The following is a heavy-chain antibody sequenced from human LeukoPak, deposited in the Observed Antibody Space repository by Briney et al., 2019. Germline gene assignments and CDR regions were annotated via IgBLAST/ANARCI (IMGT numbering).Heavy chain of an antibody. CDR1: GFTFGDYA. V-gene: IGHV3-49*04. CDR3: TRGGVIVGATRRAFDY. Sequence: GGSLRLSCTASGFTFGDYAMSWVRQAPGKGLEWVGFIRSKAYGGTTEYAAPVKGRFTISRDDSKSIAYLQMNSLKTEDTAVYYCTRGGVIVGATRRAFDYWGQGTLVTVSS. J-gene: IGHJ4*02. CDR2: IRSKAYGGTT. D-gene: IGHD1-26*01.